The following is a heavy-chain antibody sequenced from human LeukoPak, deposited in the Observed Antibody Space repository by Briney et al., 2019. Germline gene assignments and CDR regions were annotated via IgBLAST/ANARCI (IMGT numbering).Heavy chain of an antibody. Sequence: GGSLRLSCAASGFTFSSYWMSWVRQAPGKGLEWVANIKQDGSEKYYVDSVKGRFTISRDNAKNSLYLQMNGLRAEDTAVYYCARDMGLSHYDSSDYYSHAFDIWGQGTMVTVSS. J-gene: IGHJ3*02. CDR1: GFTFSSYW. D-gene: IGHD3-22*01. V-gene: IGHV3-7*01. CDR3: ARDMGLSHYDSSDYYSHAFDI. CDR2: IKQDGSEK.